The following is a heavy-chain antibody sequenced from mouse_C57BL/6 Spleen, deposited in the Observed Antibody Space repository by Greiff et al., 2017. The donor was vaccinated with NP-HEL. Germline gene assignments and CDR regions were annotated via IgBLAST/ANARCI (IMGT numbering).Heavy chain of an antibody. J-gene: IGHJ4*01. CDR3: ARDGNYPYYAMDY. CDR1: GYTFTDHT. V-gene: IGHV1-78*01. Sequence: VQLQESDAELVKPGASVKISCKVSGYTFTDHTIHWMKQRPEQGLEWIGYIYPRDGSTKYNEKFKGKATLTADKSSSTAYMQLNSLTSEDSAVYFCARDGNYPYYAMDYWGQGTSVTVSS. D-gene: IGHD2-1*01. CDR2: IYPRDGST.